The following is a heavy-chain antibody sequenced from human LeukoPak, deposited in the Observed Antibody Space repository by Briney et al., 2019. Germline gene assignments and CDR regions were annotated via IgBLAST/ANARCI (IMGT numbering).Heavy chain of an antibody. CDR3: VVGGSPGY. CDR1: GLAFSAYK. V-gene: IGHV3-74*01. D-gene: IGHD2-15*01. CDR2: ISTDGYTT. J-gene: IGHJ4*02. Sequence: GGSLRLSCAASGLAFSAYKMHWVRQAPRKGLVWVSRISTDGYTTDYADFVQGRFTASRDNTKNTWSLVMNSLRAEDTAVYYCVVGGSPGYWGQGTLVTVSS.